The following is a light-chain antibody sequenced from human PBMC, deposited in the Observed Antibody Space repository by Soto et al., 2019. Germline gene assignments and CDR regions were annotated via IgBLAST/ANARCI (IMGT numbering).Light chain of an antibody. CDR1: RSDLAIYNY. V-gene: IGLV2-14*01. J-gene: IGLJ1*01. CDR2: QVT. Sequence: QSVLTQPASVSGSPGQSITISGTGTRSDLAIYNYVSWYQQQPGKAPKLMIYQVTNRPSGVSNRFSGSRSGNTASLTISGLQAEDEADYYCSSYTDSSNYVFGTGTKVTVL. CDR3: SSYTDSSNYV.